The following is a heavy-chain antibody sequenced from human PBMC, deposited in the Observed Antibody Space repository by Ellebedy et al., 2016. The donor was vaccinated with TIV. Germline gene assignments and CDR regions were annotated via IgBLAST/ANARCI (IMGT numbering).Heavy chain of an antibody. Sequence: PGGSLRLSCKGSGYSFSDYWIGWVRQMPRKGLEWMGLFYPGDFDTRSSPSFQGQVTISVDKSFSIAYLQWSSLKASDTAMYYCARSEGSRGIRAFDVWGPGTMVTVSS. CDR3: ARSEGSRGIRAFDV. CDR1: GYSFSDYW. V-gene: IGHV5-51*01. CDR2: FYPGDFDT. J-gene: IGHJ3*01. D-gene: IGHD3-10*01.